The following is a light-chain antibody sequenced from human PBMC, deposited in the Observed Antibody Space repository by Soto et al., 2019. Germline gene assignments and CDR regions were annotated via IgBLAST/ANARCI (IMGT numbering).Light chain of an antibody. CDR3: SSDTSFGTVI. CDR2: EVS. CDR1: SSDIGGYNY. Sequence: QSALTQPASVSGSPGQSITISCTGSSSDIGGYNYVSWYQHYPGKAPKLIIYEVSNRPSGVSDRFSASKSGNTASLTISGLQAEDETDYYCSSDTSFGTVIFGGGTKLTVL. V-gene: IGLV2-14*01. J-gene: IGLJ2*01.